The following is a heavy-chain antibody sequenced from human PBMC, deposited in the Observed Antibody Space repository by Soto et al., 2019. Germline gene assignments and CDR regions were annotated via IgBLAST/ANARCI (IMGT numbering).Heavy chain of an antibody. D-gene: IGHD2-15*01. CDR2: IWYDGSNK. Sequence: QVQLVESGGGVVQPGRSLRLSCAASGFTFSSYGMHWVRQAPGKGLEWVAVIWYDGSNKYYADSVKGRFTISRDNSKNPLYLQMNSLRAEDTAVYYCARDLVVAATHYYYYGMDVWGQGTTVTVSS. CDR1: GFTFSSYG. J-gene: IGHJ6*02. CDR3: ARDLVVAATHYYYYGMDV. V-gene: IGHV3-33*01.